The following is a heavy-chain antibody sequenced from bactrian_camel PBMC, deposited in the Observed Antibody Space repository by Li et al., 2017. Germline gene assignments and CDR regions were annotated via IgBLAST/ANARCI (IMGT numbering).Heavy chain of an antibody. J-gene: IGHJ4*01. Sequence: VQLVESGGGSVQAGGSLRLSCVTSGIKSRACMTWFRQAPGKEREKVATIGSDGATNYADPEKGRFNISTDTLTDTAKNTLYLQMDSLKPEDTAMYYCAARLRGDGGRWSDQLAYRYWGQGTQVTVS. CDR2: IGSDGAT. D-gene: IGHD3*01. CDR1: GIKSRAC. CDR3: AARLRGDGGRWSDQLAYRY. V-gene: IGHV3S55*01.